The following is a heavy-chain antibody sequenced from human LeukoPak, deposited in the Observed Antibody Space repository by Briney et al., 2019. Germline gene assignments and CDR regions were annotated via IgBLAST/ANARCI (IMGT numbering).Heavy chain of an antibody. CDR2: IRYGGSNK. D-gene: IGHD3-22*01. V-gene: IGHV3-30*02. CDR1: GFTFSSYG. J-gene: IGHJ4*02. CDR3: AKESYYDSSGYYSYFDY. Sequence: GGSLRLSCAASGFTFSSYGMHWVCKAPAKGLEWVAFIRYGGSNKYYADSVKGRFTISRDNSKNTLYLQMNSLRAEDTAVYYCAKESYYDSSGYYSYFDYWGQGTLVTVSS.